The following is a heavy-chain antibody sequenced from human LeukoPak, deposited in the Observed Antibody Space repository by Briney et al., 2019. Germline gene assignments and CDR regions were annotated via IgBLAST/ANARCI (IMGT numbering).Heavy chain of an antibody. CDR1: GYTFTGYY. Sequence: GASVKVSCKASGYTFTGYYMHWVRQAPGQGLEWMGWINPNSGGTNYAQKSQGRVTMTRDTSISTAYMELSRLRSDDTAVYYCARYYCSGGSCYSVAFDIWGQGTMVTVSS. J-gene: IGHJ3*02. V-gene: IGHV1-2*02. CDR2: INPNSGGT. CDR3: ARYYCSGGSCYSVAFDI. D-gene: IGHD2-15*01.